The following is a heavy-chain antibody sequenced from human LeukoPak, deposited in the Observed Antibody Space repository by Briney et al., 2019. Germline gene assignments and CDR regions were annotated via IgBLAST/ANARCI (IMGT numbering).Heavy chain of an antibody. V-gene: IGHV4-38-2*02. D-gene: IGHD2-15*01. J-gene: IGHJ4*02. Sequence: SETLSLTCTVSGYSISSGYYWGWIRQPPGKGLEWIGSIYHSGSTYYNPSLKSRVTISVDTSKNQFSLKLSSVTAADTAVYYCASLLRSPDWYFDYWGQGTLVTVSS. CDR1: GYSISSGYY. CDR2: IYHSGST. CDR3: ASLLRSPDWYFDY.